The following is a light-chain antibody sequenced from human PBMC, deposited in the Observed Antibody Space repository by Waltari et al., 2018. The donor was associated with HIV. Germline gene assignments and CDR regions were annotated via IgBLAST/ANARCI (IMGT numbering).Light chain of an antibody. J-gene: IGKJ1*01. CDR2: AAS. CDR3: LQYNFYPRT. CDR1: QGIRTD. Sequence: DIQMTQSPSSMSASIGDRVTITCRASQGIRTDLGWYQQKPGKAPKRLVYAASSLQSGVSSKFSGSGSWTEFNLTSSGLLPEDIATYYCLQYNFYPRTFGQGTKVESK. V-gene: IGKV1-17*01.